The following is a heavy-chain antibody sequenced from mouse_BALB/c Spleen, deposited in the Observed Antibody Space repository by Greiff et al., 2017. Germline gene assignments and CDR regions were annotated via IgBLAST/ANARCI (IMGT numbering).Heavy chain of an antibody. Sequence: EVKLEESGPGLVKPSQSLSLTCTVTGYSITSDYAWNWIRQFPGNKLEWMGYISYSGSTSYNPSLKSRISITRDTSKNQFFLQLNSVTTEDTTTYCGARWVYYGSSSSWYFDVWGAGTPVTVSS. J-gene: IGHJ1*01. D-gene: IGHD1-1*01. CDR1: GYSITSDYA. V-gene: IGHV3-2*02. CDR3: ARWVYYGSSSSWYFDV. CDR2: ISYSGST.